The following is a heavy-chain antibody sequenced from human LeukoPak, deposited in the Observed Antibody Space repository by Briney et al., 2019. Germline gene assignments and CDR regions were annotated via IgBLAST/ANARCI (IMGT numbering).Heavy chain of an antibody. V-gene: IGHV4-61*02. CDR3: ARVEAKATACFDY. D-gene: IGHD1-26*01. J-gene: IGHJ4*02. CDR2: ICPSGNT. Sequence: SETLSLTCTVSGGSVSSGDYYWSWIRQPAGGGLERIGRICPSGNTNYNPSLKSRVTISMDTSKNRISLKVSSVTAADTAVYYCARVEAKATACFDYWGQGTLVTVSS. CDR1: GGSVSSGDYY.